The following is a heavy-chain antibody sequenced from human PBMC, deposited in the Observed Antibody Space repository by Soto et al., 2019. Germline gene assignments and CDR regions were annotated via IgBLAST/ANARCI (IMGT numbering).Heavy chain of an antibody. D-gene: IGHD4-17*01. V-gene: IGHV4-59*01. Sequence: SETLSLTCSVSGGSISSYDWSWIRQPPGKGLEWIGYIYYSGSTNYNPSLKSRVTISVDTSKNQFSLKLSSVTAADTAVYYCARVDGGYYDYWGQGTLVTVSS. J-gene: IGHJ4*02. CDR1: GGSISSYD. CDR2: IYYSGST. CDR3: ARVDGGYYDY.